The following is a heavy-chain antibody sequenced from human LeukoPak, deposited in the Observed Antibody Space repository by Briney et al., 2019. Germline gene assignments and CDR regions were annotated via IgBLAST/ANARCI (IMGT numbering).Heavy chain of an antibody. Sequence: SETLSLTCTVSGGSISSSSYYWGWIRQLPGTGLEWIGNIYYSGSTYYNPSLKSRVTISVDTSKNQFSLKLNSVTAADTAVYYCARGVGTAMVSWYYFDYWGQGTLVTVSS. CDR1: GGSISSSSYY. D-gene: IGHD5-18*01. V-gene: IGHV4-39*01. CDR2: IYYSGST. CDR3: ARGVGTAMVSWYYFDY. J-gene: IGHJ4*02.